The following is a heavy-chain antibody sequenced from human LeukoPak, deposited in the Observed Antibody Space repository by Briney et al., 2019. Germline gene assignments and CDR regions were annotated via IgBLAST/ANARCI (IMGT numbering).Heavy chain of an antibody. CDR2: IIPILGIA. D-gene: IGHD3-22*01. V-gene: IGHV1-69*02. CDR3: ARGLVVVPEYFDY. CDR1: GGTFSSYT. Sequence: SVKVSCKASGGTFSSYTISWVRQAPGQGLEWMGRIIPILGIANYAQKFQGRVTITADKSTSTAYMELSSLRFEDTAVYYCARGLVVVPEYFDYWRQGTLVTVSS. J-gene: IGHJ4*02.